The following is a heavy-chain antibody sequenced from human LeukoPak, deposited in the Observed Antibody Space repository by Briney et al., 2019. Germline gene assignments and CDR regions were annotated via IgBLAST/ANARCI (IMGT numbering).Heavy chain of an antibody. J-gene: IGHJ4*02. V-gene: IGHV3-9*03. D-gene: IGHD6-13*01. CDR1: GFTLDDYA. Sequence: TGGSLRLSCAASGFTLDDYAMHWVRQAPGKGLEWVSGISWNSGSIGYADSVKGRFTISRDNAKNSLYLQMNSLRAEDMALYYCAKGAVAAAAGTIDYWGQGTLVTVSS. CDR3: AKGAVAAAAGTIDY. CDR2: ISWNSGSI.